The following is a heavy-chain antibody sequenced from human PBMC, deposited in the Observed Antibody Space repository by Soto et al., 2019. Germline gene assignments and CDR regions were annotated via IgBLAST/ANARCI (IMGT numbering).Heavy chain of an antibody. Sequence: ETLSLTCTVSGGSMSSSSTYYWGWMRQPPGKGLEWIASFFIGGNTYYNPSVKSRVTISVDTSKNQFSLKLSSVTAADTAVYYCARAGSGSYYFPNYYYYYYGMDVWGQGTTVTVSS. V-gene: IGHV4-39*01. D-gene: IGHD3-10*01. CDR2: FFIGGNT. CDR1: GGSMSSSSTYY. CDR3: ARAGSGSYYFPNYYYYYYGMDV. J-gene: IGHJ6*02.